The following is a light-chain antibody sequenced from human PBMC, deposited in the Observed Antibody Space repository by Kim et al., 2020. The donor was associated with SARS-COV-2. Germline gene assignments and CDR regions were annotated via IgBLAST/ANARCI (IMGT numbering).Light chain of an antibody. V-gene: IGLV3-1*01. CDR3: QTWDSGTVL. J-gene: IGLJ3*02. CDR2: KDN. Sequence: VSQGQTASISCSGQRVGDRYACWYQQKAGQSPVLVIYKDNKRPSGIPERFSGSNSGNTATLTISGTQAMDEADYYCQTWDSGTVLFGGGTQLTVL. CDR1: RVGDRY.